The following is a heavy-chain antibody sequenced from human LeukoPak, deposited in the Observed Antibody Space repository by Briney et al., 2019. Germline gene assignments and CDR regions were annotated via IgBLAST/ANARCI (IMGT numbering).Heavy chain of an antibody. V-gene: IGHV4-39*07. Sequence: PSETLSLTCTVSGGPISISSYYWGWIRQPPGKGLEWIGRSHYSGSTYYNPAIKSRVTISVDTSKNQFSLKLSSVTAADTAVYYCARSYYDSSGSAPNDAFDIWGQGTMVTVSS. CDR1: GGPISISSYY. CDR3: ARSYYDSSGSAPNDAFDI. CDR2: SHYSGST. D-gene: IGHD3-22*01. J-gene: IGHJ3*02.